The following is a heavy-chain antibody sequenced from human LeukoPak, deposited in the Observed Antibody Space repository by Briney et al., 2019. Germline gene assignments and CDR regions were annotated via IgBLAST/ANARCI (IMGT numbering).Heavy chain of an antibody. J-gene: IGHJ4*02. Sequence: PGRSLRLSCAASGFTFSSYAMHWVRQAPGKGLEWVAVISYDGSIKYYADSVKGRFTISRDNAKNTLYLQMNSLRAEDTAVNYCASLKAPLYSGYDSPDYWGQGTLVTVSS. V-gene: IGHV3-30-3*01. CDR3: ASLKAPLYSGYDSPDY. CDR1: GFTFSSYA. CDR2: ISYDGSIK. D-gene: IGHD5-12*01.